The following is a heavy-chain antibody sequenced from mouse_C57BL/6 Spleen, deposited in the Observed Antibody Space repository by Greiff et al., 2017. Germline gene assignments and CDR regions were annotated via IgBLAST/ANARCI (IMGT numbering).Heavy chain of an antibody. CDR1: GYTFTSYW. V-gene: IGHV1-52*01. J-gene: IGHJ4*01. D-gene: IGHD1-1*01. CDR3: ARAVDDYAFDY. CDR2: IDPSDSDT. Sequence: QVQLKQPGAELVRPGSSVKLSCTASGYTFTSYWMHWVKQRPIQGLEWIGNIDPSDSDTHYNQKFKGKATLTVDTSSSTAYMQLSSLTSEDPAVYYCARAVDDYAFDYWGQGTSVTVSA.